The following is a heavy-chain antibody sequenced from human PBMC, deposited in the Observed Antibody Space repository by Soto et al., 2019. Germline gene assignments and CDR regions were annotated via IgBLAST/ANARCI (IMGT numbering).Heavy chain of an antibody. D-gene: IGHD3-3*01. V-gene: IGHV3-48*01. CDR2: IHSSSSWE. J-gene: IGHJ6*04. CDR3: VFDFWLVPTV. Sequence: EVQLVESGGGLVQPGGSLKLSCAASGFTFSTHSMNWVRQAPGRGLEWVSYIHSSSSWEVYADSVRGRFTVSRDNAKNSLYLQMGSLRAEATAVYYCVFDFWLVPTVWGKGTTVTVSS. CDR1: GFTFSTHS.